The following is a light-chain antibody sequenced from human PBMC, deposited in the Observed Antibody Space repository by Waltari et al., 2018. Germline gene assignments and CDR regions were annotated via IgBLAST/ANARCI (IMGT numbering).Light chain of an antibody. Sequence: EIVLTQSPGTLSLSPGERATLSCRASQILSSTYLAWYQQKSGQAPRLLIFGVSNRATGIPDGFSGSGSGTDFTLTINRLEPEDFAVYFCQQYSSSPNTFGQGTKLEI. CDR2: GVS. V-gene: IGKV3-20*01. J-gene: IGKJ2*01. CDR1: QILSSTY. CDR3: QQYSSSPNT.